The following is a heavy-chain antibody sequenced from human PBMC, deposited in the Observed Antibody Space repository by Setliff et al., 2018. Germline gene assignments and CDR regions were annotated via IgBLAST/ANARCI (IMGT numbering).Heavy chain of an antibody. J-gene: IGHJ4*02. Sequence: SETLSLTCTVSGDSISSRRNYWGWFRQPAGKGLEWIGQIYTSWSTNYNPSLKSRVTISLDTSKNQFSLKLSSVTAADTAIYYCARDRSYYASGSFTKWFDYWGQGTLVTVSS. CDR2: IYTSWST. CDR1: GDSISSRRNY. D-gene: IGHD3-10*01. V-gene: IGHV4-61*09. CDR3: ARDRSYYASGSFTKWFDY.